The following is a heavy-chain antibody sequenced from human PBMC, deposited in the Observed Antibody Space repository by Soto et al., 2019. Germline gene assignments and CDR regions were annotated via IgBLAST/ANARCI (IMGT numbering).Heavy chain of an antibody. CDR2: IYYSGST. CDR1: GGSISSYY. CDR3: ARVWGGAFDI. D-gene: IGHD3-10*01. Sequence: TLSLTCTVSGGSISSYYWSWVRQPPGKGLEWIGYIYYSGSTNYNPSLKSRVTISVDTSKNQFSLKLSSVTAADTAVYYCARVWGGAFDIWGQGTMVTVSS. V-gene: IGHV4-59*01. J-gene: IGHJ3*02.